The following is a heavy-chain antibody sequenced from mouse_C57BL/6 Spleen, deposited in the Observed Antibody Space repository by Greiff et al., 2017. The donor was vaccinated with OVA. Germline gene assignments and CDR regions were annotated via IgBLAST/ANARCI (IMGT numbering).Heavy chain of an antibody. CDR1: GFTFSDYG. CDR2: ISSGSSTI. Sequence: EVHLVESGGGLVKPGGSLKLSCATSGFTFSDYGMHWVRQAPEKGLEWVAYISSGSSTIYYADTVKGRFTISRDNAKNTLFLQMTSLRSEDTAMYYCARDDYDAYAMDYWGQGTSVTVSS. D-gene: IGHD2-4*01. J-gene: IGHJ4*01. CDR3: ARDDYDAYAMDY. V-gene: IGHV5-17*01.